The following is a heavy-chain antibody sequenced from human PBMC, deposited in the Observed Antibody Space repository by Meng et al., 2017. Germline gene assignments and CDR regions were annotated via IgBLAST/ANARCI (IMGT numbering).Heavy chain of an antibody. CDR1: GGSISSYY. V-gene: IGHV4-59*01. J-gene: IGHJ5*02. D-gene: IGHD3-3*01. CDR2: IYYSGST. Sequence: SETLSLTCTVSGGSISSYYWSWIRQPPGKGLEWIGYIYYSGSTNYNPSLKSRVTISVDTSKNQFSLKLSSVTAADTAVYYCARAHPSLWSGHYNWFDPWGQGTLVTVSS. CDR3: ARAHPSLWSGHYNWFDP.